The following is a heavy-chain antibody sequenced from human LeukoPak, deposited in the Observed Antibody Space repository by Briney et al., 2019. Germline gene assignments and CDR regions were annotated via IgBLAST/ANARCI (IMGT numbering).Heavy chain of an antibody. J-gene: IGHJ3*02. CDR3: ARDWDIVVVTAPAFDI. Sequence: SETLSLTCTVSGGSISSYYWSWIRQPAGKGLEWIGRIFTSGSTNYNPSLKSRVTISVDTSKNQFSLKLSSVTAADTAVYYCARDWDIVVVTAPAFDIWGQGTMVTVSS. CDR2: IFTSGST. CDR1: GGSISSYY. D-gene: IGHD2-21*02. V-gene: IGHV4-4*07.